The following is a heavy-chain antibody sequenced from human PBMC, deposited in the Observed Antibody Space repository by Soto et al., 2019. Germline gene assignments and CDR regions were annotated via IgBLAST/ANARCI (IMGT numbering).Heavy chain of an antibody. CDR1: GGSISSGGYY. Sequence: QVQLQESGPGLVKPSQTLSLTCTVSGGSISSGGYYWSWIRQHPGKGLEWIGYIYYSGSTYYNPSLQSRVTISVDTSKNQFSLKLSSVTAADTAVYYCARGADSSGWYAYWGQGTLVTVSS. CDR2: IYYSGST. CDR3: ARGADSSGWYAY. V-gene: IGHV4-31*03. D-gene: IGHD6-19*01. J-gene: IGHJ4*02.